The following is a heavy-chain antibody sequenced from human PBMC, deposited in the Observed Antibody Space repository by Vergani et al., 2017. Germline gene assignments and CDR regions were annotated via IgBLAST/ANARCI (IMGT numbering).Heavy chain of an antibody. Sequence: EVQLVESGGGLVQPGGSLRLSCAASGFTVSSNYMSWVRQAPGKGLEWVSVIYSGGSTDYEDSVKGRFTISRHYSKNTLYLQMNSLRAEDTAVYYCARDRVDIVATTTYYYYYYGMDVWGQGTTVTVSS. D-gene: IGHD5-12*01. V-gene: IGHV3-53*04. CDR3: ARDRVDIVATTTYYYYYYGMDV. CDR2: IYSGGST. CDR1: GFTVSSNY. J-gene: IGHJ6*02.